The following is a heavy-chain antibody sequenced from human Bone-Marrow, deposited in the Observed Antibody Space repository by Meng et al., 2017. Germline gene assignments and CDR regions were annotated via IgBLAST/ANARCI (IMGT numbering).Heavy chain of an antibody. D-gene: IGHD6-13*01. CDR2: IWYDGSNK. V-gene: IGHV3-33*01. CDR3: ARVVAAAGFYGEFDP. CDR1: GFTFSSYG. Sequence: GESLKISCAASGFTFSSYGMHWVRQAPGKGLEWVAVIWYDGSNKYYADSVKGRFTISRDNSKNTLYLQMNSLRAEDTVVYYCARVVAAAGFYGEFDPWGQGTLVTVSS. J-gene: IGHJ5*02.